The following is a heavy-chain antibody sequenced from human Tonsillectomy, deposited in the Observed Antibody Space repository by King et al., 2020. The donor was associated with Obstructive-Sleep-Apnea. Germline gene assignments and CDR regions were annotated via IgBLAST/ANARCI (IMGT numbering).Heavy chain of an antibody. CDR3: AREGEEKAAAFDI. J-gene: IGHJ3*02. D-gene: IGHD3-16*01. V-gene: IGHV4-59*02. Sequence: VQLQESGPGLVKPSETLSLTCTVSGDSVSSYYWSWIRPPPGKGLEWIGYIYYSGRTSYSPSLKSRVTISVDSSMTHFSLKLNSVTAADTAVYYCAREGEEKAAAFDIWGQGTMVTVSS. CDR2: IYYSGRT. CDR1: GDSVSSYY.